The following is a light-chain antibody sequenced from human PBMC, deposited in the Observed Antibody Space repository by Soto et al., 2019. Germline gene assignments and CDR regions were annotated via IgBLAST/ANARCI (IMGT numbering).Light chain of an antibody. CDR1: QDISSF. Sequence: DLQLTQSPSFLSASVGDRVTITCRASQDISSFLAWYQQTPGKAPNILIYGASTLQSGVPSRFSGSGSGTDSTLTISSLQPEDFATYYCQQINSYPPFGQGTRLEIK. V-gene: IGKV1-9*01. CDR2: GAS. CDR3: QQINSYPP. J-gene: IGKJ5*01.